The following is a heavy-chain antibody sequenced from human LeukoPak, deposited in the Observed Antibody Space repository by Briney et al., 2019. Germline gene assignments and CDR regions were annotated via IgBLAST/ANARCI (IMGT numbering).Heavy chain of an antibody. CDR3: AKARYSYGHDFDY. CDR2: ISWNSGSI. CDR1: GFTFDDYA. J-gene: IGHJ4*02. D-gene: IGHD5-18*01. V-gene: IGHV3-9*01. Sequence: PGGSLRLSCAASGFTFDDYAMHWVRQAPGKGLEWVSGISWNSGSIGYADSVKGRFTISRDNAKNSLYLRMNSLRAEDTALYYCAKARYSYGHDFDYWGQGTLVTVSS.